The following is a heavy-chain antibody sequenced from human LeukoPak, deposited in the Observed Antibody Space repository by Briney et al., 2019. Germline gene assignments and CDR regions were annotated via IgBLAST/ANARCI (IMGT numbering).Heavy chain of an antibody. Sequence: SETLSLICTVSGGSISSYYWSWIRQPAGKGLEWIGRIYTSGSTNYNPSLKSRVTMSVDTSKNQFSLKLSSVTAADTAVYYCALQPARRLSWFDPWGQGTLVTVSS. D-gene: IGHD2-2*01. CDR2: IYTSGST. CDR3: ALQPARRLSWFDP. CDR1: GGSISSYY. V-gene: IGHV4-4*07. J-gene: IGHJ5*02.